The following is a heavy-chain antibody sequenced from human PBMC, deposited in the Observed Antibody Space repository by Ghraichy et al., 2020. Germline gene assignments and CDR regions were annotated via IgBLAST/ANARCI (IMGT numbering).Heavy chain of an antibody. CDR1: GDSISSSSYY. CDR3: ATPGRCSSTSCYIDGMDV. Sequence: SETLSLTCTVSGDSISSSSYYWGWIRQPPGKGLEWIGSIYYSGSTYYNPSLKSRVTISVDTSKNQFSLKLSSVTAADTAVYYCATPGRCSSTSCYIDGMDVWGQGTTVTVSS. CDR2: IYYSGST. D-gene: IGHD2-2*02. J-gene: IGHJ6*02. V-gene: IGHV4-39*01.